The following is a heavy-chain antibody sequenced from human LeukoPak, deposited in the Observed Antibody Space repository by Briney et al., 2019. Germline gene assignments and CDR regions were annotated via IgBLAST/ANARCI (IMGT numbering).Heavy chain of an antibody. Sequence: ASVKVSCKASGYTFISYGISWVRQAPGQGLEWMGWISAYSGNTNYAQNLQGRVTMTTDTSTSTAYMELSSLRSEDTAVYYCARTAVGERGRNWFDPWGQGTLVTVSS. V-gene: IGHV1-18*01. CDR3: ARTAVGERGRNWFDP. CDR2: ISAYSGNT. CDR1: GYTFISYG. D-gene: IGHD3-16*01. J-gene: IGHJ5*02.